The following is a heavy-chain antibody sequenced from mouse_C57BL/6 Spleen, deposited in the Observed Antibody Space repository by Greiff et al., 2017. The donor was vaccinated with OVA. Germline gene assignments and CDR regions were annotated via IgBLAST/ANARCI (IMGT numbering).Heavy chain of an antibody. V-gene: IGHV1-76*01. J-gene: IGHJ3*01. D-gene: IGHD2-1*01. Sequence: QVQLKQSGAELVRPGASVKLSCKASGYTFTDYYINWVKQRPGQGLEWIARIYPGSGNTYYNEKFKGKATLTAEKSSSTAYMQLSSLTSEDSAVYFCAREDYGNYEGVAYWGQGTLVTVSA. CDR1: GYTFTDYY. CDR2: IYPGSGNT. CDR3: AREDYGNYEGVAY.